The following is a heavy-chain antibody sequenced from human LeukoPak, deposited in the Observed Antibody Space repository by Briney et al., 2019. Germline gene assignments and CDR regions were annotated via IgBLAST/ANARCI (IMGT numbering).Heavy chain of an antibody. CDR1: GYSISSGYY. V-gene: IGHV4-38-2*01. CDR3: AGDKETTGNGRPNWFDP. J-gene: IGHJ5*02. CDR2: IFQRGYS. Sequence: SETLSLTCAVSGYSISSGYYWGWIRQPPGKGLQWIGSIFQRGYSYYNPSLKSRVTISVDTSRDQFSLKLSSVTAADTAVYYCAGDKETTGNGRPNWFDPWGQGTLVTVSS. D-gene: IGHD1-1*01.